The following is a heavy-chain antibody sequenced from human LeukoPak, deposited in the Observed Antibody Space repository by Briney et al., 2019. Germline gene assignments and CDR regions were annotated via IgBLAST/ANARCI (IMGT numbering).Heavy chain of an antibody. CDR1: GGSISSYY. Sequence: PSETLSLTCTVSGGSISSYYWSWIRQPPGKGLEWIGYIHYSGYTNYNPYLKSRVTISLDTSKNQFSLKVSSVTAADTALYYCARTYGSSWDKEGFDPWGQGALVTVSS. CDR2: IHYSGYT. V-gene: IGHV4-59*08. J-gene: IGHJ5*02. D-gene: IGHD6-13*01. CDR3: ARTYGSSWDKEGFDP.